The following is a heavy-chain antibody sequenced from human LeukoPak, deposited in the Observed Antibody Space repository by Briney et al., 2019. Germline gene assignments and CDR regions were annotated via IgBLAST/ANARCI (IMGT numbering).Heavy chain of an antibody. D-gene: IGHD3-10*01. CDR2: FNPWGEPT. CDR1: GYTLTSYY. V-gene: IGHV1-46*01. CDR3: ASDYDSGSYSGSFDI. J-gene: IGHJ3*02. Sequence: GASVKVSCKASGYTLTSYYVHWVRQAPGQGLEWIGIFNPWGEPTSDTQKFQDRVTLTRDTSTSTFYMHLSSLRPDDTAVYYCASDYDSGSYSGSFDIWGQGTMITVSS.